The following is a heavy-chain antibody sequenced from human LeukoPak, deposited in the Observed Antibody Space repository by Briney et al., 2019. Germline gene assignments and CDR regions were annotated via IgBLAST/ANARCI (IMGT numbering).Heavy chain of an antibody. CDR2: IYYSGST. D-gene: IGHD4-17*01. Sequence: PSETLSLTCTVSGGSISSSSYYWGWIRQPPGKGLEWIGSIYYSGSTYHNPSLKSRVTISVDTSKNQFSLKLSSVTAADTAVYYCAQETVTNPTWGQGTLVTVSS. J-gene: IGHJ5*02. CDR1: GGSISSSSYY. V-gene: IGHV4-39*01. CDR3: AQETVTNPT.